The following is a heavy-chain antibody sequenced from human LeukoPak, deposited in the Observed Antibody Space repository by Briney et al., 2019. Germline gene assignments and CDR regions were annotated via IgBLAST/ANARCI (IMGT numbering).Heavy chain of an antibody. Sequence: GEFLKISCKGSGYSLTWIGWVRQMPGKGLEWMGIIYTGDSDTRYSPSFQGQVTISAVRSINTAYLQWSSLKASDTAMYYCATGLGVSCFNYWGQGTLVTVSP. CDR1: GYSLTW. J-gene: IGHJ4*02. D-gene: IGHD2-8*01. CDR2: IYTGDSDT. V-gene: IGHV5-51*01. CDR3: ATGLGVSCFNY.